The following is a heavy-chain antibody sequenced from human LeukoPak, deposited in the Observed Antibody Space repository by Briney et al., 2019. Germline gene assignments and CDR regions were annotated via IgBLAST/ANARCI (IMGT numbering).Heavy chain of an antibody. V-gene: IGHV3-23*01. CDR3: AKSRIGYCSSTSCYSDY. D-gene: IGHD2-2*01. Sequence: GGSLRLSCAASGFSFSSYWMHWVRQAPGKGLEWVSAISGSGGSTYYADSVKGRFTISRDNSKNTLYLQMNSLRAEDTAVYYCAKSRIGYCSSTSCYSDYWGQGTLVTVSS. CDR1: GFSFSSYW. J-gene: IGHJ4*02. CDR2: ISGSGGST.